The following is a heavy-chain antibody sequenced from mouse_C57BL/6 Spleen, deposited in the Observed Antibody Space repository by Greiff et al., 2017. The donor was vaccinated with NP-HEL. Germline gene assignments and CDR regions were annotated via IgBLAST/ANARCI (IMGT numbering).Heavy chain of an antibody. CDR2: ISSGGSYT. J-gene: IGHJ2*01. Sequence: EVKLMESGGDLVKPGGSLKLSCAASGVTFSSYGMSWVRQTPDKRLEWVATISSGGSYTYYPDSVKGRFTISRDNAKNTLYLQMSSLKSEDTAMYYCARDYDGYYDYWGQGTTLTVSS. CDR3: ARDYDGYYDY. V-gene: IGHV5-6*01. CDR1: GVTFSSYG. D-gene: IGHD2-3*01.